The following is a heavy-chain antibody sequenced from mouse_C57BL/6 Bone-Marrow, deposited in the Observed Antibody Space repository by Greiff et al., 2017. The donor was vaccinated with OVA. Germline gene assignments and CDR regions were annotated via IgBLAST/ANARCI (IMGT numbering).Heavy chain of an antibody. D-gene: IGHD2-4*01. Sequence: EVQVVESEGGLVQPGSSMKLSCTASGFTFSDYYMAWVRQVPEKGLEWVANINYDGSSTYYLDSLKSRFIISRDNAKNILYLQMSSLKSEDTATYYCASADYGYAMDYWGQGTSVTVSS. CDR3: ASADYGYAMDY. CDR2: INYDGSST. J-gene: IGHJ4*01. V-gene: IGHV5-16*01. CDR1: GFTFSDYY.